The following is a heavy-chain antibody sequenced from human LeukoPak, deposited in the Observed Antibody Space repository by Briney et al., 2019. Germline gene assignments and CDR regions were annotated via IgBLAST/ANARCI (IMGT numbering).Heavy chain of an antibody. D-gene: IGHD3-10*01. J-gene: IGHJ5*02. CDR2: IYYTRST. V-gene: IGHV4-39*07. CDR1: GGSISSSSYY. Sequence: PSETLSLTCTVSGGSISSSSYYWGWIRQPPGKGLEWIGSIYYTRSTYYNPSLKSRVTISVDRSKNQFSLKLSSVTAADTAVYYCAREVYGSGTRGNWFDPWGQGTLVTVSS. CDR3: AREVYGSGTRGNWFDP.